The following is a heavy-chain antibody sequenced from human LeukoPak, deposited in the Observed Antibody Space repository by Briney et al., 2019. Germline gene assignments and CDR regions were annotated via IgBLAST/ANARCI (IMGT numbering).Heavy chain of an antibody. Sequence: GGSLRLSCAASGFTLNSHAMSWVRQAPGKGLEWVSAITGSGASTYYADSVKGRFTISRDNSKNTLFLQMNSLRVEDTAVYYCAKPSSGGYDFYYYGMDVWGQGTTVTVS. CDR1: GFTLNSHA. CDR3: AKPSSGGYDFYYYGMDV. CDR2: ITGSGAST. V-gene: IGHV3-23*01. D-gene: IGHD2-8*02. J-gene: IGHJ6*02.